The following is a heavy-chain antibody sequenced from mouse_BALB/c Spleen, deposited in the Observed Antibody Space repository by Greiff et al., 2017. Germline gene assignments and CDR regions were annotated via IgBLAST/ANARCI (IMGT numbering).Heavy chain of an antibody. V-gene: IGHV1-14*01. D-gene: IGHD3-1*01. J-gene: IGHJ4*01. CDR3: ARWGSGYLYYAMDY. CDR1: GYTFTSYV. CDR2: INPYNDGT. Sequence: EVQLQQSGPELVKPGASVKMSCKASGYTFTSYVMHWVKQKPGQGLEWIGYINPYNDGTKYNEKFKGKATLTSDKSSSTAYMELSSLTSEDSAVYYCARWGSGYLYYAMDYWGQGTSVTVSS.